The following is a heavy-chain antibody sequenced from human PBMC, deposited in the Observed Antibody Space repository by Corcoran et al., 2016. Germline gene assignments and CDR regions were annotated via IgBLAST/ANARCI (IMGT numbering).Heavy chain of an antibody. CDR1: GGSISGSY. V-gene: IGHV4-59*01. Sequence: QVQLQESGPGLVKPSDTLSLTCTVSGGSISGSYWSWIRQTQGKGLEWIGYIYYSGRTNYNPSLKSRVTISVDTSKNQFSLKLSSVTPADTAVYDCAMVIVVVPAADYFDYWGQGTLVTVSS. D-gene: IGHD2-2*03. CDR2: IYYSGRT. J-gene: IGHJ4*02. CDR3: AMVIVVVPAADYFDY.